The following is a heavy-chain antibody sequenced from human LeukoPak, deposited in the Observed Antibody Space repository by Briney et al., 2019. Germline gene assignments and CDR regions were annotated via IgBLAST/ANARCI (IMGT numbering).Heavy chain of an antibody. Sequence: GASVKVSCKASGYTFTSYAMNWVRQAPGQGLEWMGWINPNSGGTNYAQKFQGRVTMTRDTSINTAYMELSRLRSEDTAVYYCAREAVTIFGVVRTQTTKLPHRFDPWGQGTLVTVSS. D-gene: IGHD3-3*01. J-gene: IGHJ5*02. CDR1: GYTFTSYA. V-gene: IGHV1-2*02. CDR3: AREAVTIFGVVRTQTTKLPHRFDP. CDR2: INPNSGGT.